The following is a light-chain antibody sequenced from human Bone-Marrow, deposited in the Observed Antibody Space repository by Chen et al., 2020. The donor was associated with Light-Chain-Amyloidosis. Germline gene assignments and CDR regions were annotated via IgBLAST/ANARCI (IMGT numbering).Light chain of an antibody. Sequence: MLPRAVSASPVPTSRVSISGDGFPTQYSSWYQLRPGQAPRLLIFKDNERPSGIPERFSGSSSGTIVTLTINGVQAEDEADYYCQSAITAGVSMFFGGGTRLTVL. J-gene: IGLJ2*01. CDR1: GFPTQY. V-gene: IGLV3-25*01. CDR2: KDN. CDR3: QSAITAGVSMF.